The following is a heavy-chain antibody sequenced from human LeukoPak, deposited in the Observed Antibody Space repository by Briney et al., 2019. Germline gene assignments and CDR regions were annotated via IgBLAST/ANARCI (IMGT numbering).Heavy chain of an antibody. CDR1: GYTFTSYA. D-gene: IGHD6-13*01. CDR2: IIPIFGTA. V-gene: IGHV1-69*13. J-gene: IGHJ4*02. Sequence: ASVKVSCKASGYTFTSYAISWVRQAPGQGLEWMGGIIPIFGTANYAQKFQGRVTITADESTSTAYMELSSLRSEDTAVYYCARAISSSWYAYYFDYWGQGTLVTVSS. CDR3: ARAISSSWYAYYFDY.